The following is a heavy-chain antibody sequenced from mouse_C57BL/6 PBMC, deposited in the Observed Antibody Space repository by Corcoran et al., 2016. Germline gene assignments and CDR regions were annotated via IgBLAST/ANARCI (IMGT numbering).Heavy chain of an antibody. J-gene: IGHJ4*01. CDR3: AKGNPSQDGYHYAMDY. CDR1: GYTFTDYY. CDR2: INPYNGGT. Sequence: EVQLQQSGPVLVKPGASVKMSCKASGYTFTDYYMNWVKQSHGKSLEWIGVINPYNGGTSYNQKFKGKATLTVDKSSSTAYMELNSLTSEDSAVYYCAKGNPSQDGYHYAMDYWGQGTSVTVSS. D-gene: IGHD2-3*01. V-gene: IGHV1-19*01.